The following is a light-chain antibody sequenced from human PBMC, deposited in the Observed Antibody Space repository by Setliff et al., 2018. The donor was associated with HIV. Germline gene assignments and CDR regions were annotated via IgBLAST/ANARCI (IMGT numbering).Light chain of an antibody. V-gene: IGLV2-14*03. CDR3: SSYTTTNTPSV. J-gene: IGLJ1*01. Sequence: QSVLTQPASVSGSPGQSITISCTGTSSDVGGYNYVSWYQQHPGKAPKVMIYDVSNRPSGVSNRFSGSKSGNTASLTISGLQAEDEADYYCSSYTTTNTPSVFGAGTKVTVL. CDR1: SSDVGGYNY. CDR2: DVS.